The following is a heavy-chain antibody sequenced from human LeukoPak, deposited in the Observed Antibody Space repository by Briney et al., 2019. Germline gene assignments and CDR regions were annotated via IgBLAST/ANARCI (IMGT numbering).Heavy chain of an antibody. D-gene: IGHD6-19*01. CDR2: INPISGGT. V-gene: IGHV1-2*02. CDR1: GYTFTDYH. Sequence: GASVKVSCKASGYTFTDYHMHWVRQAPGQGLERMGWINPISGGTNCAQKFQGRVTMTRDTSITTAYMELSSLRSDDTAVYYCARDRPGYSSWFDPWGQGTLVTVSS. CDR3: ARDRPGYSSWFDP. J-gene: IGHJ5*02.